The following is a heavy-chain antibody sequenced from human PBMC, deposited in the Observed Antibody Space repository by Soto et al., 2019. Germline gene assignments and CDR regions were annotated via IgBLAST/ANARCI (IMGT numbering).Heavy chain of an antibody. CDR3: AHRGYYDSSGSPPFDY. CDR1: GFSLSTSGVG. Sequence: QITLKESGPTLVKPTQTLTLTCTFSGFSLSTSGVGVGWIRQPPGKALEWLALIYWDDDKRYSPSLKSRLTITXXTXKXXVVLTMTNMDPVDTATYYCAHRGYYDSSGSPPFDYWGQGTLVTVSS. V-gene: IGHV2-5*02. CDR2: IYWDDDK. D-gene: IGHD3-22*01. J-gene: IGHJ4*02.